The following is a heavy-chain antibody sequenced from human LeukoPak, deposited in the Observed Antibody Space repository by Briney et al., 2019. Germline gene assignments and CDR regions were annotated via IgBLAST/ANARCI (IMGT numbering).Heavy chain of an antibody. D-gene: IGHD6-19*01. J-gene: IGHJ4*02. CDR3: GAESERWLVRS. Sequence: PSETLSLTCTVSGGSISSYYWSWIRQPPGKGLEWIGYIYYSGSTNYNPSLKSRVTISVDTSKNQFSLKLSSVTAADTAVYYCGAESERWLVRSWGQGTLVTASS. CDR1: GGSISSYY. CDR2: IYYSGST. V-gene: IGHV4-59*01.